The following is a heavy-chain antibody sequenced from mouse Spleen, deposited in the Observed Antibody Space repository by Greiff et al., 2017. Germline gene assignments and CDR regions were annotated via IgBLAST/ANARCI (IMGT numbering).Heavy chain of an antibody. Sequence: VQLQQSGAELARPGASVTLSCKASGYTFTSYGISWVKQRTGQGLEWIGEIYPRSGNTYYNEKFKGKATLTADKSSSTAYMELRSLTSEDSAVYFCAREKDYEDWYFDVWGAGTTVTVSS. CDR2: IYPRSGNT. D-gene: IGHD1-1*01. J-gene: IGHJ1*01. CDR3: AREKDYEDWYFDV. V-gene: IGHV1-81*01. CDR1: GYTFTSYG.